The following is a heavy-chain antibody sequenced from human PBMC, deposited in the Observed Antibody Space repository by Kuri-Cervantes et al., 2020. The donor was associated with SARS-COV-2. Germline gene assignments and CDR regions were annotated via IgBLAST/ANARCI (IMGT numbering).Heavy chain of an antibody. V-gene: IGHV1-3*01. CDR3: AREYYDSSGYYYYYYYGMDV. Sequence: ASVKVSCKASVYTFTSYAMHWVRQAPGQRLERMGWINAGNGNTKYSQKFQGRVTITRDTSASTAYMELSSLRSEDTAVYYCAREYYDSSGYYYYYYYGMDVWGQGTTVTVSS. CDR1: VYTFTSYA. J-gene: IGHJ6*02. D-gene: IGHD3-22*01. CDR2: INAGNGNT.